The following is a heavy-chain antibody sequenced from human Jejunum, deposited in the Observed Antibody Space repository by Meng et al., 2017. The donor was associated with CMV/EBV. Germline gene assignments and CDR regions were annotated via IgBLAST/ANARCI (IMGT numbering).Heavy chain of an antibody. J-gene: IGHJ4*01. CDR3: ARDYNFGPDY. CDR1: GFNLIDHF. V-gene: IGHV1-2*02. CDR2: IHPNTGAT. D-gene: IGHD1-1*01. Sequence: KASGFNLIDHFSHWVRQAPGQQGLEWMGWIHPNTGATHYAQKFQGRVTLTRDTSISTVFMELSSLTSDDTAVYYCARDYNFGPDYWGHGTLVTVSS.